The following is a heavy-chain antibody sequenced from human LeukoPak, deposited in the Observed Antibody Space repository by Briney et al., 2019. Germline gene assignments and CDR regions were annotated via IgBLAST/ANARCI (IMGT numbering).Heavy chain of an antibody. CDR3: ARDRPYTGGWRGFDY. V-gene: IGHV1-69*13. J-gene: IGHJ4*02. CDR1: GGTFSRYA. Sequence: ASVKVSCKASGGTFSRYAISWVRQAPGQGLEWMGGIIPMFGITNYAQKFQGRVTITADESTSTAYMELSSLRSEDTAVYYCARDRPYTGGWRGFDYWGQGTLVTVSS. CDR2: IIPMFGIT. D-gene: IGHD6-19*01.